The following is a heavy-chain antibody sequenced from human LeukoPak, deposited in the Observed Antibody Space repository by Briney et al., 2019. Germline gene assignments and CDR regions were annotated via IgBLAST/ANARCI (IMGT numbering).Heavy chain of an antibody. CDR1: GESFSDYF. V-gene: IGHV4-34*01. CDR3: ARAGCSGRSQISYYYVDV. CDR2: INHSGHT. J-gene: IGHJ6*03. Sequence: PSETLFLTCAVYGESFSDYFWSWVRQPPGKGLEWIGEINHSGHTNYNASLESRVTISIDTSKNQFALKLSSVTAAGMAVYDSARAGCSGRSQISYYYVDVWGKGTTVTISS. D-gene: IGHD3-10*02.